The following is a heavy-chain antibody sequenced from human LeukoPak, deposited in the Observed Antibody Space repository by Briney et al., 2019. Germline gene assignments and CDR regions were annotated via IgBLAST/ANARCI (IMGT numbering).Heavy chain of an antibody. J-gene: IGHJ6*03. CDR3: ARHWGSSSWSGYYYYYMDV. Sequence: SETLSLTCTVSGGSISSYYWSWIRQPPGKGLEWIGYIYYSGSTNYNPSLKSRVTISVDTSKNQFSLKLSSVTAADTAVYYCARHWGSSSWSGYYYYYMDVWGKGTTVTISS. D-gene: IGHD6-13*01. V-gene: IGHV4-59*01. CDR1: GGSISSYY. CDR2: IYYSGST.